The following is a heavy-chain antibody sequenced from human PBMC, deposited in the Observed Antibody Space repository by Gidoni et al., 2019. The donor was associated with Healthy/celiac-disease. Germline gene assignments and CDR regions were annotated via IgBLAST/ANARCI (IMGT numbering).Heavy chain of an antibody. J-gene: IGHJ4*02. Sequence: QVQLVQSGAEVKKPGASVKVSCTASGYTFTSYGISWVRQAPGQGLEWMGWISAYNGNTNYAQKLQGRVTMTTDTSTSTAYMELRSLRSDDTAVYYCARDDANYYDSSGPRGDYWGQGTLVTVSS. CDR2: ISAYNGNT. V-gene: IGHV1-18*01. CDR3: ARDDANYYDSSGPRGDY. D-gene: IGHD3-22*01. CDR1: GYTFTSYG.